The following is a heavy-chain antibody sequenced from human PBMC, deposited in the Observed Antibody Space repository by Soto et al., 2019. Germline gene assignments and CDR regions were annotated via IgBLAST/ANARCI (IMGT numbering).Heavy chain of an antibody. CDR1: GGSISSSSYY. D-gene: IGHD2-15*01. V-gene: IGHV4-39*01. Sequence: NPSETLSLTCTVSGGSISSSSYYWGWIRQPPGKGLEWIGSIYYSGSTYYNPSLKSRVTISVDTSKNQFSLKLSSVTAADTAVYYCAGLPRAPTRILFYWGQGTLVTVSS. CDR2: IYYSGST. J-gene: IGHJ4*02. CDR3: AGLPRAPTRILFY.